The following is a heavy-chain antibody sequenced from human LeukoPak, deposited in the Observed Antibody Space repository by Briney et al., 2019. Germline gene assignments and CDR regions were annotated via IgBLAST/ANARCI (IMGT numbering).Heavy chain of an antibody. CDR2: ISYDGSNK. J-gene: IGHJ4*02. CDR1: GFTFSSYG. V-gene: IGHV3-30*03. Sequence: RPGGSLRLSCAASGFTFSSYGMHWVRQAPGKGLEWVAVISYDGSNKYYADSVKGRFTISRDNSKNTLYLQMSSLRAEDTAVYYCARKNGLDYWGQGTLVTVSS. CDR3: ARKNGLDY.